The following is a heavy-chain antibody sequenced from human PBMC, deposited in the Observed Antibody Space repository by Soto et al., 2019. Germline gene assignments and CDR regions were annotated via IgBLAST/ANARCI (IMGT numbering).Heavy chain of an antibody. J-gene: IGHJ6*02. Sequence: GGSLRLSCAASGFTFSSYAMHWVRQAPGKGLGWVAVISYDGSNKYYADSVKGRFTISRDNSKNTLYLQMNSLRAEDTAVYYCARGISVATIKNLDYYYGMDVWGQGTTVTVSS. CDR2: ISYDGSNK. CDR3: ARGISVATIKNLDYYYGMDV. D-gene: IGHD5-12*01. CDR1: GFTFSSYA. V-gene: IGHV3-30-3*01.